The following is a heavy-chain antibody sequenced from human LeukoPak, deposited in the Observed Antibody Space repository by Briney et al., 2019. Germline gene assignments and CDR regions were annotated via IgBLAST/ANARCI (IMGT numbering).Heavy chain of an antibody. J-gene: IGHJ4*02. Sequence: GGSLRLSCAASGFTFSSYGMHWVRQAPGKGLEWVAVISYDGSNKYYADSVKGRFTISRDNSKNTLYLQMNSLRAEDTAVYYCAKPSSTSWLTFDYWGQGTLVTVSS. CDR2: ISYDGSNK. CDR3: AKPSSTSWLTFDY. CDR1: GFTFSSYG. V-gene: IGHV3-30*18. D-gene: IGHD2-2*01.